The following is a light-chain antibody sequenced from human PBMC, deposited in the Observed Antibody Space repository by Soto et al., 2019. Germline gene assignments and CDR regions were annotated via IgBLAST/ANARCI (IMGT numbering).Light chain of an antibody. Sequence: LTQPPSASGSPGQSVTISCTGTSSDIGAYNYVSWYQQYPGKAPKLMIFEVSKRPSGVPDRFSGSRSGNTASLTVSGLQAEDEADYYCCSYAGSNNLIFGTGTKVTVL. J-gene: IGLJ1*01. V-gene: IGLV2-8*01. CDR1: SSDIGAYNY. CDR2: EVS. CDR3: CSYAGSNNLI.